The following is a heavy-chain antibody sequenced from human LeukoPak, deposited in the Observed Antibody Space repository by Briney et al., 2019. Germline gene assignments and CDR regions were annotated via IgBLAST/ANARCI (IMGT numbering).Heavy chain of an antibody. CDR2: IYPGHSDT. Sequence: GESLKISCKGSGYSFTSYWIGWVRQMPGKGLEWMGIIYPGHSDTRYSPSFQGQVTISADKSISTAYLQWSSLKASDTAMYYCARRDVDDSSGYYYGFFDYWGQGTLVTVSS. CDR3: ARRDVDDSSGYYYGFFDY. D-gene: IGHD3-22*01. V-gene: IGHV5-51*01. J-gene: IGHJ4*02. CDR1: GYSFTSYW.